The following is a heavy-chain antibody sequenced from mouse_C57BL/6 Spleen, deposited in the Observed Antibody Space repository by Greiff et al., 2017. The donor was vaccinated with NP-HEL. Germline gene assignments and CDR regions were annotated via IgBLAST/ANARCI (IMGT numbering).Heavy chain of an antibody. CDR1: GYTFTSYW. CDR2: IDPNSGGT. D-gene: IGHD1-1*01. V-gene: IGHV1-72*01. Sequence: QVQLQQPGAELVKPGASVKLSCKASGYTFTSYWMHWVKQRPGRGLEWIGRIDPNSGGTKYNEQFKSKSTLTVDKPSSTAYMQLSSLTSEDSAVYDCARNYGSSYDWYFDVWGTGTTVTVSS. J-gene: IGHJ1*03. CDR3: ARNYGSSYDWYFDV.